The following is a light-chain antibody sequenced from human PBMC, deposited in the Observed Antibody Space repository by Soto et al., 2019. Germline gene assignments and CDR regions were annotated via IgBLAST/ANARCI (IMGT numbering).Light chain of an antibody. CDR1: QTIDIW. CDR3: QQYSTYWT. CDR2: KAS. Sequence: DIQMTQSPSTLSASVGDRVTITCRASQTIDIWVAWYQLKPGKAPKLLVYKASSLQTGVPSRFSGSGSGTEFTLTISNLQPDDSATYCCQQYSTYWTFGQGTKVEIK. J-gene: IGKJ1*01. V-gene: IGKV1-5*03.